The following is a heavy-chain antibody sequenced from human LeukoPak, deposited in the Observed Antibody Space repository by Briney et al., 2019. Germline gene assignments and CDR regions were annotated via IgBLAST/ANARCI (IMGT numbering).Heavy chain of an antibody. V-gene: IGHV1-18*04. D-gene: IGHD3-10*01. Sequence: GASLKVSCKASGYTFTSYGISWVRQAPGQGLEWMGWISAYNGNTNYAQKLQGRVTMTTDTSTSTAYMELRSLRSDDTAVYYCARDRTVWFGELSPIDYWGQGTLVTVSS. J-gene: IGHJ4*02. CDR3: ARDRTVWFGELSPIDY. CDR1: GYTFTSYG. CDR2: ISAYNGNT.